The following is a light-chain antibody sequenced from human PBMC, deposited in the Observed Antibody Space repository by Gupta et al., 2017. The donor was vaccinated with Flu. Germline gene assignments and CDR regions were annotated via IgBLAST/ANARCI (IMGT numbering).Light chain of an antibody. CDR3: QERSDFYS. V-gene: IGKV3-11*01. CDR2: DTS. Sequence: EIVLTQSPGTLSLSPGETASLSCRASESVNRKLAWFQQKRGQPPRLLIYDTSERATSVPSRFRGSGSETDFTLTITNLEPEDFAVYYCQERSDFYSFGPGTYLEI. J-gene: IGKJ2*03. CDR1: ESVNRK.